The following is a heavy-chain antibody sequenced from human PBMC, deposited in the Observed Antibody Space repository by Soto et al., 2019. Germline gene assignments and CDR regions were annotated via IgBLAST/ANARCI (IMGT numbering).Heavy chain of an antibody. D-gene: IGHD2-15*01. V-gene: IGHV3-30*18. CDR1: GFTFSSYS. Sequence: QVQLVESGGGVVQPGRSLRLSCAASGFTFSSYSMHWVRQAPGKGLEWVAVISYDGSNKYYADSVKGRFTISRDNSKNTLYLQMNSLRAEDTAVYYCAKDGDRLGYCSGGSCPYWYFDLWGRGTLVTVSS. CDR3: AKDGDRLGYCSGGSCPYWYFDL. J-gene: IGHJ2*01. CDR2: ISYDGSNK.